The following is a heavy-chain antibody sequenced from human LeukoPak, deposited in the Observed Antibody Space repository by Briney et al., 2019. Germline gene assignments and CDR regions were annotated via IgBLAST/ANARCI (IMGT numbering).Heavy chain of an antibody. V-gene: IGHV4-4*07. D-gene: IGHD3-22*01. J-gene: IGHJ5*02. CDR1: GGSISTYY. Sequence: SETLSLTCTVSGGSISTYYWSWIRQPAGKGLEWIGRIYTSGSTNYNPSLKSRVTMSVDTSKNQFSLKLSSVTAADTAVYYCARGSVVVIEGGWFDPWGQGTLVTVSS. CDR2: IYTSGST. CDR3: ARGSVVVIEGGWFDP.